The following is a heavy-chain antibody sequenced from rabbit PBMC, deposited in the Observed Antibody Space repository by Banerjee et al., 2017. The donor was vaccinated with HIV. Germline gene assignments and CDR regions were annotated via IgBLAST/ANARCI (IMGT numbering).Heavy chain of an antibody. CDR2: INTSSGNT. D-gene: IGHD7-1*01. Sequence: QEQLVESGGGLVTLGGSLKLSCKASGIDFSSYGISWVRQAPGKGLEWIACINTSSGNTVYASWAKGRFTISRTSSTTVTLQMTSLTAADTATYFCARDLAAVTGWNFGLWGQGTLVTVS. CDR1: GIDFSSYG. J-gene: IGHJ3*01. CDR3: ARDLAAVTGWNFGL. V-gene: IGHV1S45*01.